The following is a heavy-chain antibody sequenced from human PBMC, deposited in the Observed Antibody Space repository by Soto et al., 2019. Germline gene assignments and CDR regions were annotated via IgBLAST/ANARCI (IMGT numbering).Heavy chain of an antibody. V-gene: IGHV1-69*14. CDR1: GGTFSSYA. CDR2: IIPIFGTA. Sequence: QVQLVQSGAEVEKPGSSVKVSCKASGGTFSSYAITWVRQAPGQGLEWMGGIIPIFGTANYAQKFQGRVTITADTSTRTAYMELSSLRSGATAVYCCARPPSHNSCYGMDVWGQGTTVTVSS. J-gene: IGHJ6*02. CDR3: ARPPSHNSCYGMDV.